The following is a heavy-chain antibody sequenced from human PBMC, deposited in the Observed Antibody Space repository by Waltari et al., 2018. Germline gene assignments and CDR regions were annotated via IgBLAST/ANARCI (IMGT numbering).Heavy chain of an antibody. CDR2: MKPSGGVT. Sequence: QVRLVQSGPEERTTGTSVKISCRTTGYYFSSYYLHWVRQGRGQGLEWVGFMKPSGGVTTFAQKYQDRVSMTRDMSTRTVFMELTMLTSEDTAIYYCVRDIDFYYDNINKGSFDPWGQGTLVTVSS. V-gene: IGHV1-46*01. D-gene: IGHD3-22*01. CDR1: GYYFSSYY. J-gene: IGHJ5*02. CDR3: VRDIDFYYDNINKGSFDP.